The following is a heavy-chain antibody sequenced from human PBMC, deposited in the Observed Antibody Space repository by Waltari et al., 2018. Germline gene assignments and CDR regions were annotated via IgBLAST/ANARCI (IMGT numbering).Heavy chain of an antibody. D-gene: IGHD2-15*01. J-gene: IGHJ4*02. CDR3: ARADCSGGSCYARAVDY. CDR2: IIPIFGTA. V-gene: IGHV1-69*08. Sequence: QVQLVQSGAEVKKPGSSVKVSCKASGGTFSSYAISWVRQAPGQGLEWMGRIIPIFGTANYAQKFQGRVTITADKSTSTAYMELSSLRSEDTAVYYCARADCSGGSCYARAVDYWGQGTLVTVSS. CDR1: GGTFSSYA.